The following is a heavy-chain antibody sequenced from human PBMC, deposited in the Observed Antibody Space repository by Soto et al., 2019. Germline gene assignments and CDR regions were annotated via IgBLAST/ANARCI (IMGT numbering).Heavy chain of an antibody. CDR2: INPSGGST. J-gene: IGHJ6*02. CDR3: ARDQITSYSSSSAYYYGMDV. V-gene: IGHV1-46*01. D-gene: IGHD6-6*01. CDR1: GYTFTSYY. Sequence: QVQLVQSGAEVKKPGASVKVSCKASGYTFTSYYMHWVRQAPGQGLEWMGIINPSGGSTSYAQKFQGRVTMTRDTSTSKVYMELSSMRSEDTAVYYCARDQITSYSSSSAYYYGMDVWGQGTTVTVSS.